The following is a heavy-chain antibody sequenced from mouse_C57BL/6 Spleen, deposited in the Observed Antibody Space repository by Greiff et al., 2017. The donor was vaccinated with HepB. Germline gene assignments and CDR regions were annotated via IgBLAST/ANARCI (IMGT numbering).Heavy chain of an antibody. CDR1: GYTFTDYY. J-gene: IGHJ1*03. Sequence: EVQLQQSGPELVKPGASVKISCKASGYTFTDYYMNWVKQSHGKSLEWIGDINPNNGGTSYNQKFKGKATLTVDKSSSTAYMELRSLTSEDSAVYYCARMEYGSSYYWYFDVWGTGTTVTVSS. CDR3: ARMEYGSSYYWYFDV. CDR2: INPNNGGT. V-gene: IGHV1-26*01. D-gene: IGHD1-1*01.